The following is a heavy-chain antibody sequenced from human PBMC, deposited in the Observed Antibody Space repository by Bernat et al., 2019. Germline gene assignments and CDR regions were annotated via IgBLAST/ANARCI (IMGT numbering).Heavy chain of an antibody. V-gene: IGHV4-61*08. CDR3: AIASGGTLSAFDI. J-gene: IGHJ3*02. CDR2: IYYSGST. Sequence: QVQLQESGPGLVKPSQTLSLTCTVSGGSISSGGYYWSWIRQPPGKGLEWIGYIYYSGSTNYNPSLKSRVTISVDTSKNQFSLKLSSVTAADTAVYYCAIASGGTLSAFDIWGQGTMVTVSS. CDR1: GGSISSGGYY. D-gene: IGHD2-15*01.